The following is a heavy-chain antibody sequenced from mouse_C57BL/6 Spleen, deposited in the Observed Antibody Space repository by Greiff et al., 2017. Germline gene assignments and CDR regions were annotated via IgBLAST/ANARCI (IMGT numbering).Heavy chain of an antibody. V-gene: IGHV1-64*01. CDR3: TPIYDGYYVFAY. CDR2: IHPNSGST. J-gene: IGHJ3*01. CDR1: GYTFTSYW. Sequence: VQLQQPGAELVKPGASVKLSCKASGYTFTSYWMHWVKPRPGQGLEWIGMIHPNSGSTNYNEKFKSKATLTVDKSSSTAYMQLSSLTSEDSAVYDCTPIYDGYYVFAYWGQGTLVTVSA. D-gene: IGHD2-3*01.